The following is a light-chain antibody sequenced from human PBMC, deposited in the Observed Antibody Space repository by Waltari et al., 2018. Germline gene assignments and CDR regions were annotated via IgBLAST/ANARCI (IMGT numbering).Light chain of an antibody. Sequence: DIEMTQSPASLSASVGDRVTITCQASQAISNHLNWYEQKPGKAPKLLIYDASNLETGVPSRFSGSGSGTDFTFTINSLQPEDIATYYCQQYDNLATFGGGTKVEIK. CDR3: QQYDNLAT. CDR2: DAS. CDR1: QAISNH. V-gene: IGKV1-33*01. J-gene: IGKJ4*01.